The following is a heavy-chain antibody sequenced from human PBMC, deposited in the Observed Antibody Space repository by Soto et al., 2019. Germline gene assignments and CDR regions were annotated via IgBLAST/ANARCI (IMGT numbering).Heavy chain of an antibody. Sequence: APGKGLEWVSTISGSGSSTYSADSVKGRFTISRDNSKNTLYLQMNSLRVEDTAIYYCAKAWGIDYWGQGTLVNVSS. CDR3: AKAWGIDY. D-gene: IGHD7-27*01. CDR2: ISGSGSST. V-gene: IGHV3-23*01. J-gene: IGHJ4*02.